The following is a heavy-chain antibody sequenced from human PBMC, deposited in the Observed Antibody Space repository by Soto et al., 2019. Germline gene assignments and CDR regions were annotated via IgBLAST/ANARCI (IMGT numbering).Heavy chain of an antibody. D-gene: IGHD6-19*01. J-gene: IGHJ6*03. V-gene: IGHV3-66*01. Sequence: GGSLRLSCAASGITVSNNYMNWVRQAPGKGLEWVSVIYSGGSTYYADSVKGRFTISRDNSKNTLFLQMNSLRVEDTAVYYCARDPGREWLGPYNYYYMDVWGKGTTVTVSS. CDR3: ARDPGREWLGPYNYYYMDV. CDR1: GITVSNNY. CDR2: IYSGGST.